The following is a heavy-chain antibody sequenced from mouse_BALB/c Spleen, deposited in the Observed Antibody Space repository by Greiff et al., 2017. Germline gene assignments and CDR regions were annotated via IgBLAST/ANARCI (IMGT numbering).Heavy chain of an antibody. CDR3: AVTTATRGYAMDY. CDR2: ISSGSSTI. D-gene: IGHD1-2*01. J-gene: IGHJ4*01. V-gene: IGHV5-17*02. Sequence: EVQLVESGGGLVQPGGSRKLSCAASGFTFSSFGMHWVRQAPEKGLEWVAYISSGSSTIYYADTVKGRFTISRDNPKNTLFLQMTSLRSEDTAMYYCAVTTATRGYAMDYWGQGTSVTVSS. CDR1: GFTFSSFG.